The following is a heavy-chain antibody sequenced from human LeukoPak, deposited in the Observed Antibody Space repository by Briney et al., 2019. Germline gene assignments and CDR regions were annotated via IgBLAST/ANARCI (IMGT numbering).Heavy chain of an antibody. D-gene: IGHD6-19*01. CDR1: GGSISNYF. V-gene: IGHV4-4*07. J-gene: IGHJ4*02. CDR2: MHTSGIT. Sequence: SETLSLTCTVSGGSISNYFWSWIRQPAGKGLEWIGRMHTSGITSYNPSLKSRVTISVDTSKNQFSLKLSSVTAADTAVYYCARHKAVAPFDYWGQGTLVTVSS. CDR3: ARHKAVAPFDY.